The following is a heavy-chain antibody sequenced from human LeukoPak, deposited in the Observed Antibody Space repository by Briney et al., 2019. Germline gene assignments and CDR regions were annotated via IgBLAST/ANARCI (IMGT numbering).Heavy chain of an antibody. D-gene: IGHD1-20*01. J-gene: IGHJ1*01. V-gene: IGHV3-11*01. CDR2: ISSCDWPT. CDR3: STWTGITTY. Sequence: GGSLTLSCAASGFTFSDYYMTWIRQAPGKGLEWISYISSCDWPTYYADSLKGRYTISSNNANNSLFLQMNSLRVDDTAVYYFSTWTGITTYCGQGSLLTLPS. CDR1: GFTFSDYY.